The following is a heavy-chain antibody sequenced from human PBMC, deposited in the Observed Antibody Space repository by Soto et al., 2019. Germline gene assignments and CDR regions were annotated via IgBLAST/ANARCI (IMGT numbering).Heavy chain of an antibody. D-gene: IGHD3-10*01. CDR3: AKFFGAFDI. Sequence: GGSLRLSCAASGLTFSENYMSWIRQAPGKGLEWVSYIRSGGLHMYYADSVKGRFTISRDDAKNSLYLQMNSLRAEDTAVYYCAKFFGAFDIWGQGIMVTVSS. J-gene: IGHJ3*02. CDR1: GLTFSENY. V-gene: IGHV3-11*01. CDR2: IRSGGLHM.